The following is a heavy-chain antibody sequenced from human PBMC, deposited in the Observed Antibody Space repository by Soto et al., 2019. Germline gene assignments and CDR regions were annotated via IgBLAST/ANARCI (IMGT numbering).Heavy chain of an antibody. J-gene: IGHJ5*02. D-gene: IGHD3-10*01. CDR1: GGSFSAYY. CDR2: INHSGGT. V-gene: IGHV4-34*01. Sequence: SETLSLTCAVYGGSFSAYYWSWIRQPPGKGLEWIGEINHSGGTSYNPSLKSRVTISVDTSKSQFSLKLTSVTAEDTAVYYCARGPEGFHPLSNNWFDPWGQGTPVTVSS. CDR3: ARGPEGFHPLSNNWFDP.